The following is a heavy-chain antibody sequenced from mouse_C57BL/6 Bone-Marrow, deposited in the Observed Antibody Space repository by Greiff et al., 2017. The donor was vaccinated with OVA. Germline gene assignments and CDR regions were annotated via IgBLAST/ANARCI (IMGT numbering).Heavy chain of an antibody. J-gene: IGHJ4*01. V-gene: IGHV5-16*01. Sequence: EVKLMESEGGLVQPGSSMKLSCTASGFTFSDYYMAWVRQVPEKGLEWVANINYDGSSTYYLDSLKSRFIISRDNAKNILYLQMSSLKSEDTATYYCARILSGYAMDYWGQGTSVTVSS. CDR3: ARILSGYAMDY. CDR2: INYDGSST. CDR1: GFTFSDYY. D-gene: IGHD6-2*01.